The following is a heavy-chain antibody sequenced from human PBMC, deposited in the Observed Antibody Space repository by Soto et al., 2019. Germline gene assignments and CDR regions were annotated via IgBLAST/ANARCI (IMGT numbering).Heavy chain of an antibody. D-gene: IGHD2-21*02. CDR1: GFTFSDYY. CDR2: ISSSSSYT. J-gene: IGHJ6*02. CDR3: ARDGGDAYYYYGMDV. Sequence: QVQLVESGGGLVKPGGSLRLSCAASGFTFSDYYMSWIRQAPGKGLEWVSYISSSSSYTNYADSVKGRFTISRDNAKNSLYRQMNRLIADDTGVYYCARDGGDAYYYYGMDVWGRGTTVTVSS. V-gene: IGHV3-11*05.